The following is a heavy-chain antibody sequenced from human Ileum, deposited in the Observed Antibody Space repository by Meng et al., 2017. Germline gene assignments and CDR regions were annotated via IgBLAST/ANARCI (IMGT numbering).Heavy chain of an antibody. CDR1: GGSFSGYY. V-gene: IGHV4-34*01. CDR2: INHSGST. D-gene: IGHD3-16*02. Sequence: SETLSLTCAVYGGSFSGYYWSWIRQPPGKGLEWIGEINHSGSTNYNPSLKSRVTRSVDTSKNQFSLKLSSVTAADTAVYYCAGGPDYVWGSYRYHYFDYWGQGTLVTVSS. CDR3: AGGPDYVWGSYRYHYFDY. J-gene: IGHJ4*02.